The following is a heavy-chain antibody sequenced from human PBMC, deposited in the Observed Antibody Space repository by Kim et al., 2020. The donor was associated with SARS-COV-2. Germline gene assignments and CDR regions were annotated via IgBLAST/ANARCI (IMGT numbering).Heavy chain of an antibody. CDR1: GFTFSSYA. J-gene: IGHJ4*02. CDR2: ISGSGGST. Sequence: GGSLRLSCAASGFTFSSYAMSWVRQAPGKGLEWVSAISGSGGSTYYADSVKGRFTISRDNSKNTLYLQMNSLRAEDTAVYYCGGKRRGSSWYTPPGYWGQGTLFTVSS. D-gene: IGHD6-13*01. V-gene: IGHV3-23*01. CDR3: GGKRRGSSWYTPPGY.